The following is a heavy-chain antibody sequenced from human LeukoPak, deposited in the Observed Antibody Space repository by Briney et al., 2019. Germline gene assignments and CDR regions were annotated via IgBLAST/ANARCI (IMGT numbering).Heavy chain of an antibody. CDR1: GFTFSSYW. J-gene: IGHJ4*02. Sequence: GGSLRLSCAASGFTFSSYWMSWVRQAPGKGLEWVAVIWYDGSNKYYADSVKGRFTISRDNSKNTLYLQMNSLRAEDTAVYYCAKDLRYSSSFDYWGQGTLVTVSS. CDR3: AKDLRYSSSFDY. V-gene: IGHV3-33*06. D-gene: IGHD6-6*01. CDR2: IWYDGSNK.